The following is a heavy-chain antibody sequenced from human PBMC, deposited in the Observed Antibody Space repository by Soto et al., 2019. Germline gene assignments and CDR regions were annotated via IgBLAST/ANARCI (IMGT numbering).Heavy chain of an antibody. V-gene: IGHV4-59*01. Sequence: LSLTFTVSGGSISSYYWSWIRQPPGKGLEWIGYTYYSGSTNYNPSLKSRVTISVDTSKNQFSLKLSSVTAADTAVYYCARSGDGYNRALNWFDPWGQGTLVTVSS. CDR1: GGSISSYY. D-gene: IGHD5-12*01. J-gene: IGHJ5*02. CDR2: TYYSGST. CDR3: ARSGDGYNRALNWFDP.